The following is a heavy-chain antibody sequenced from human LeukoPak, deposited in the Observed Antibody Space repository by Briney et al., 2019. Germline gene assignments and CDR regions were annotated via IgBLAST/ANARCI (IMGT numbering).Heavy chain of an antibody. D-gene: IGHD3-22*01. Sequence: APVKVSCKASGYTFTGYYMNWVRQAPGQGLEWMGWINPNSGGTNYAQKFQGRVTMTRDTSISTAYMELSRLRSDDTAVYYCARYYDSSGYYYFDYWGQGTLVTVSS. CDR3: ARYYDSSGYYYFDY. CDR2: INPNSGGT. V-gene: IGHV1-2*02. CDR1: GYTFTGYY. J-gene: IGHJ4*02.